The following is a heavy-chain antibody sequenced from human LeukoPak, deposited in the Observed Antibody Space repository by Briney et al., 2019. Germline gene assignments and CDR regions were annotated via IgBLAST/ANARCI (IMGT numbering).Heavy chain of an antibody. D-gene: IGHD5-24*01. CDR2: INWKTGNG. CDR3: TRRAARWQFDL. J-gene: IGHJ2*01. V-gene: IGHV3-9*01. CDR1: GFNFDDYA. Sequence: GGSLRLSCAVSGFNFDDYAMHWARQAPGRGLEWVSGINWKTGNGIYADSVKGRFTISRDNAKNSLYLQMSSLRAEDTALYYCTRRAARWQFDLWGRGTLLTASS.